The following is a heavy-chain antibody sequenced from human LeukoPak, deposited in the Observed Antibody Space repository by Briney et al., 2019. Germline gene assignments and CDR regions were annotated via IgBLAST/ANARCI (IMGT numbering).Heavy chain of an antibody. Sequence: GGPLRLSCVASEFIFSDYWMSWVRQAPGKGLEWVANIKQGGREEKYVGSVKGRFAISRDDVKSTLYLQMDSLSGDDTAVYYCARDNGGWFDSWGRGTLVTVSS. CDR1: EFIFSDYW. D-gene: IGHD3-10*01. V-gene: IGHV3-7*03. J-gene: IGHJ5*01. CDR3: ARDNGGWFDS. CDR2: IKQGGREE.